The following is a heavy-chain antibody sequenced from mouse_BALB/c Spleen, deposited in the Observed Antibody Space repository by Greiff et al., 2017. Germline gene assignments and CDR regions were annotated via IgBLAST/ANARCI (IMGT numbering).Heavy chain of an antibody. V-gene: IGHV1-4*02. D-gene: IGHD1-1*01. CDR2: INPSSGYT. CDR1: GYTFTSYT. J-gene: IGHJ4*01. Sequence: QVQLQQSAAELARPGASVKMSCKASGYTFTSYTMHWVKQRPGQGLEWIGYINPSSGYTEYNQKFKDKTTLTADKSSSTAYMQLSSLTSEDSAVYYCARFYYYGSSYAMDYWGQGTSVTVSS. CDR3: ARFYYYGSSYAMDY.